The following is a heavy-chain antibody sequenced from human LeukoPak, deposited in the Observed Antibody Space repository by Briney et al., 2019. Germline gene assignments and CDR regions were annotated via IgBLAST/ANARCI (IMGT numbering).Heavy chain of an antibody. Sequence: GGSLRLSCAASGFTFSSYAMHWVRQAPGKGLEWVANIKQDGSEKYYVDPVKGRFTISRDNAKNSLYLQMNSLRAEDTAVYYCARDEYRNAYWGQGTLVTVSS. J-gene: IGHJ4*02. V-gene: IGHV3-7*01. CDR1: GFTFSSYA. D-gene: IGHD5-18*01. CDR2: IKQDGSEK. CDR3: ARDEYRNAY.